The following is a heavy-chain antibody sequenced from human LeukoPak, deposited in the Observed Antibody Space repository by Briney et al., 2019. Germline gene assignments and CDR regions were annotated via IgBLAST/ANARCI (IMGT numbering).Heavy chain of an antibody. J-gene: IGHJ4*02. CDR1: GFTFSSYS. V-gene: IGHV3-21*01. CDR3: ARAPRYGDYAMD. CDR2: ISSSSSYI. D-gene: IGHD4-17*01. Sequence: GGSLRLSCAASGFTFSSYSMNWVRQAPGKGLEWVSSISSSSSYIYYADSVKGRFTISRDNAKNSLYLQMNSLRAEDTAVYYCARAPRYGDYAMDWGQGTLVTASS.